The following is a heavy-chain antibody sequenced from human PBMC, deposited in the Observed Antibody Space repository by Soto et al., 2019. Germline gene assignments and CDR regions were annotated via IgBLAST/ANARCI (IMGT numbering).Heavy chain of an antibody. CDR1: GGSISSHY. D-gene: IGHD2-15*01. J-gene: IGHJ4*02. CDR2: IYYSGST. Sequence: PSETLSLTCTVSGGSISSHYWSWIRQPPGQGLEWIGYIYYSGSTNYNPSLKSRVTISVDTSKNQFSLKLSSVTAADTAVYYCARTEPRYCSGGSCYSGYFDYWGQGTLVTVSS. CDR3: ARTEPRYCSGGSCYSGYFDY. V-gene: IGHV4-59*11.